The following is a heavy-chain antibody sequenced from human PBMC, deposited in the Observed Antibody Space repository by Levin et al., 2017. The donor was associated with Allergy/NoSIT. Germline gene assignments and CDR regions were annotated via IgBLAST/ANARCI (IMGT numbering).Heavy chain of an antibody. Sequence: GASVKVSCKASGYTFTGYYMHWVRQAPGQGLEWMGWINPNSGGTNYAQKFQGRVTMTRDTSISTAYMELSRLRSDDTAVYYCARPPEMSSVNNWFDPWGQGTLVTVSS. J-gene: IGHJ5*02. CDR1: GYTFTGYY. CDR3: ARPPEMSSVNNWFDP. V-gene: IGHV1-2*02. D-gene: IGHD1-14*01. CDR2: INPNSGGT.